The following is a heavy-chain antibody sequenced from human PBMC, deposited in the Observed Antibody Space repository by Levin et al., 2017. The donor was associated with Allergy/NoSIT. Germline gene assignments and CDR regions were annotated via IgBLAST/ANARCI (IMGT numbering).Heavy chain of an antibody. D-gene: IGHD5-12*01. CDR3: ARDQAETSGYAGY. V-gene: IGHV1-2*02. CDR2: INPNSGGI. CDR1: GYTFIGHY. J-gene: IGHJ4*02. Sequence: ASVKVSCKASGYTFIGHYMHWVRQAPGQGPEWMGWINPNSGGISYAQKFQGRVTMTRDTSSSTAYMELKGLRSDDTAVYYCARDQAETSGYAGYWGQGTLVTVSS.